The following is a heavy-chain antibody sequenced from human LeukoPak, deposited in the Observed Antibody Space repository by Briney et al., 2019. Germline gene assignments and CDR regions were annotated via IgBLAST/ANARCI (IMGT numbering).Heavy chain of an antibody. CDR2: ISYDGSDK. CDR1: GFTFSSYG. D-gene: IGHD3-9*01. Sequence: GGSLRLSCAASGFTFSSYGMHWVRQAPGKGLEWVAVISYDGSDKYYADSVKGRFTISRDNSKNTLYLQMNSLRAEDTAVYYCAKAPYDIWAIDYWGQGTLVTVSS. CDR3: AKAPYDIWAIDY. V-gene: IGHV3-30*18. J-gene: IGHJ4*02.